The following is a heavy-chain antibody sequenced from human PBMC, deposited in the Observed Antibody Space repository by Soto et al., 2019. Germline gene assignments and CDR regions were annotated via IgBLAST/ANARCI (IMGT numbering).Heavy chain of an antibody. D-gene: IGHD5-12*01. J-gene: IGHJ6*02. CDR1: GYTFTRSW. CDR2: ISTYNGDT. CDR3: AREGVAPYYYYGVDV. V-gene: IGHV1-18*01. Sequence: GASVKVSCKASGYTFTRSWISWVRQAPGQGLEWMGWISTYNGDTNYAQTFQGRVTMTTDTSTSTVHMEVRSLRSDDTAVYYCAREGVAPYYYYGVDVWGQGTPVTVSS.